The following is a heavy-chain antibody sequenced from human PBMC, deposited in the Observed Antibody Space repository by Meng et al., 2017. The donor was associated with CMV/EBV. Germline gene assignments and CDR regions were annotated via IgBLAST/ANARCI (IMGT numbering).Heavy chain of an antibody. D-gene: IGHD4-11*01. Sequence: ASVPVSCKASVYTFTSYYMHWLRQAPGQGLEWMGIINPSGGSTSYAQKFQGRVTMTRDTSTSTAYMELSSLRSEDTAVYYFAIRQDYSIWFDPWGQGTLVTVSS. J-gene: IGHJ5*02. CDR1: VYTFTSYY. CDR2: INPSGGST. V-gene: IGHV1-46*01. CDR3: AIRQDYSIWFDP.